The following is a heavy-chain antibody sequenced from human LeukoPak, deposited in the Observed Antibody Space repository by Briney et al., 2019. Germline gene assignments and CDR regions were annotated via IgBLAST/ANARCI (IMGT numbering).Heavy chain of an antibody. V-gene: IGHV3-7*04. CDR1: GFTFSSYW. CDR2: IKQDGSEK. J-gene: IGHJ4*02. D-gene: IGHD4-17*01. CDR3: ARDPPPSTTPWVD. Sequence: PSGGSLRLSCAASGFTFSSYWMSWVRQAPGKELEWVANIKQDGSEKYYVDSVKGRFTISRDNAKNSLYLQMNSLRAEDTAVYYCARDPPPSTTPWVDWGQGTPVTVSS.